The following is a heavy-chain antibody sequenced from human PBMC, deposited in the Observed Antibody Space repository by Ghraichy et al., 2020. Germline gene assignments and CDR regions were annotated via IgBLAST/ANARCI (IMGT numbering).Heavy chain of an antibody. CDR3: TKDSQSGSPSIDSFDI. Sequence: GGSLRLSCVASGFTLTNFPMSWVRQGPGKGLEWISSVSPSGASTYYTDSVEGRFTISKDISKNTLHLQMRNLRAEDTAKYYCTKDSQSGSPSIDSFDIWGQGTVVTVSS. CDR2: VSPSGAST. D-gene: IGHD2-15*01. V-gene: IGHV3-23*01. CDR1: GFTLTNFP. J-gene: IGHJ3*02.